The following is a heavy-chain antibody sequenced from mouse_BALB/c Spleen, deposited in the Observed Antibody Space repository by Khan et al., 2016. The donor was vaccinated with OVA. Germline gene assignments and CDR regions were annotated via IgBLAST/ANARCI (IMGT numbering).Heavy chain of an antibody. J-gene: IGHJ2*01. CDR2: INPYNGGT. D-gene: IGHD4-1*01. V-gene: IGHV1S136*01. CDR3: ARGNWQSYYFDY. CDR1: GYTFTNYD. Sequence: EVELVESGPELVKPGASVKMSCKASGYTFTNYDLHWVKQKPGQGLEWIGYINPYNGGTKYNEKFKGKATLASDKSSITAYMELSSLTSEDSAVYYCARGNWQSYYFDYWGQGTTLTLSS.